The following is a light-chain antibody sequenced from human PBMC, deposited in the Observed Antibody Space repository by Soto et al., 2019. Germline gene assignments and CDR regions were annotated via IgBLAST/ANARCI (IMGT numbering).Light chain of an antibody. CDR2: EGS. V-gene: IGLV2-23*03. Sequence: QSALTQPASVSGSPGQSITISCTGTSSDVGSYNLVSWYQQHPGKAPKLMIYEGSKRPSGVSNRFSGSKSGNTASLTISGLQAEDEAEYCCCSYAGSSTFVVFGGGTKLPVL. CDR1: SSDVGSYNL. J-gene: IGLJ2*01. CDR3: CSYAGSSTFVV.